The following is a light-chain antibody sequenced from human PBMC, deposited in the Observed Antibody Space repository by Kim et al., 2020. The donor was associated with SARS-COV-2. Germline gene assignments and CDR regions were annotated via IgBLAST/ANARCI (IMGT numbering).Light chain of an antibody. CDR2: QVN. CDR1: SSVVGDYGY. CDR3: CSHAGTFYV. V-gene: IGLV2-11*03. Sequence: PGQSGILSCTATSSVVGDYGYVSWYQQHPGKAPKLIIYQVNKRPSGVPDRFSGSKSGYRASLTISGLQADDEADYYCCSHAGTFYVFGPGTKVTVL. J-gene: IGLJ1*01.